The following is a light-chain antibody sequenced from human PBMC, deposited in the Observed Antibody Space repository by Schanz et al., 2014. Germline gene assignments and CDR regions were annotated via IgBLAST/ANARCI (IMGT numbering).Light chain of an antibody. J-gene: IGLJ3*02. CDR2: EGS. Sequence: QSALTQPPSASGSPGQSITISCTGTSRDVGSYNLVSWYQQHPGKAPKLMIYEGSKRPSGVSNRFSGSKSGNTASLTISGLQAEDEADYYCCSYAGSSTLWVFGGGTKLTVL. CDR3: CSYAGSSTLWV. V-gene: IGLV2-23*01. CDR1: SRDVGSYNL.